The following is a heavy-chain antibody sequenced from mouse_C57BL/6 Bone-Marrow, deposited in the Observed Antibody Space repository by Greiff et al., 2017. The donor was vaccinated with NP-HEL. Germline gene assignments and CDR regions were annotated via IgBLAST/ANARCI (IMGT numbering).Heavy chain of an antibody. Sequence: QVHVKQSGAELARPGASVKLSCKASGYTFTSYGISWVKQRTGQGLEWIGEIYPRSGNTYYNEKFKGKATLTADKSSSTAYMELRSLTSEDSAVYFCARGAVVAHYFDYWGQGTTLTVSS. J-gene: IGHJ2*01. V-gene: IGHV1-81*01. CDR2: IYPRSGNT. CDR3: ARGAVVAHYFDY. CDR1: GYTFTSYG. D-gene: IGHD1-1*01.